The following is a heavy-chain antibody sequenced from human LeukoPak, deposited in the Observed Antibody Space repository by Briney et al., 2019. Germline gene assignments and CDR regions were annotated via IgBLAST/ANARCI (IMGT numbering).Heavy chain of an antibody. CDR1: GFTFSDHY. CDR2: SRNKANGYTT. CDR3: ARAVVYSSGYYSGY. D-gene: IGHD6-19*01. Sequence: GGSLRLSCAVSGFTFSDHYMDWVRQAPGKGLEWVGRSRNKANGYTTEYAASVKGRLTISRDESKNSLYLQMNSLKTEDTAVYYCARAVVYSSGYYSGYWGQGTLVTVSS. V-gene: IGHV3-72*01. J-gene: IGHJ4*02.